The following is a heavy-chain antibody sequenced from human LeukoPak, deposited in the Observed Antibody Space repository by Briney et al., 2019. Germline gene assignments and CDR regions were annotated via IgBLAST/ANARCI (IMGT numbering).Heavy chain of an antibody. J-gene: IGHJ4*02. CDR3: AKEFTIFGGPGYFDY. D-gene: IGHD3-3*01. CDR1: GFTFSNYG. V-gene: IGHV3-30*02. Sequence: GGSLRLSCVASGFTFSNYGMHWVRQAPGKGLEWVAFMRYDGSKRYYADSVKGRFTISRDNSKNTLFLQMNSLRVEDTAVYFCAKEFTIFGGPGYFDYWGQGTLVTVSS. CDR2: MRYDGSKR.